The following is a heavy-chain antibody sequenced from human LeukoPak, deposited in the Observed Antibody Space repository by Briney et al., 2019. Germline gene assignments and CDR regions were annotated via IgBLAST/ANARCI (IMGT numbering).Heavy chain of an antibody. CDR1: GGYLSGYY. J-gene: IGHJ3*02. CDR2: INHSGST. D-gene: IGHD3/OR15-3a*01. Sequence: SETLSITCAVSGGYLSGYYWSWIRQSPGKGLEWIGEINHSGSTNYSPSLTSRVTISIDASTSNFSLKLSSVTAADTAVYYCARQGYDFTTYSYVDAFDIWGQGTMVTVSS. CDR3: ARQGYDFTTYSYVDAFDI. V-gene: IGHV4-34*01.